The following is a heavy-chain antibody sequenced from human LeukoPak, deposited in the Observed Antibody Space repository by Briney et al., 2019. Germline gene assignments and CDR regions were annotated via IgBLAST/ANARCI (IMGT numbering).Heavy chain of an antibody. CDR1: GFTFSSYE. CDR2: ISSRGSTI. Sequence: GGSLRLSCAASGFTFSSYEMNWVRQAPGKGLEGVSYISSRGSTIYYADSVKGRFTISRGNAKNSLYLQMNSLRAEDTAVYYCARGTAGYCSSTSCYLYYYGMDVWGQGTTVTVSS. V-gene: IGHV3-48*03. CDR3: ARGTAGYCSSTSCYLYYYGMDV. D-gene: IGHD2-2*03. J-gene: IGHJ6*02.